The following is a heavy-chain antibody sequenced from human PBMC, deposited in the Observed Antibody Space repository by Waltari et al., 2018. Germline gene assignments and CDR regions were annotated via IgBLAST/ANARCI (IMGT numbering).Heavy chain of an antibody. D-gene: IGHD2-2*01. CDR3: ARGLGYCSSNRCFDAFDI. CDR2: IYYSGTT. V-gene: IGHV4-59*01. Sequence: QVQLQESGPGLVKPSETLSLTCTVSGASISSYYWAWTRQPPGKALDWIGYIYYSGTTKYDPSLKSRVTISVDTSKNQFSLKLSSVTAADTAVYYCARGLGYCSSNRCFDAFDIWGQGTMVTVSS. J-gene: IGHJ3*02. CDR1: GASISSYY.